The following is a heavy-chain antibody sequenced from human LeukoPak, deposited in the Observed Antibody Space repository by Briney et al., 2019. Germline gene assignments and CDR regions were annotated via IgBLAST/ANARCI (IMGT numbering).Heavy chain of an antibody. CDR3: AREISSWYRSEGRFDP. Sequence: GGSLRLSCAASGFTFSSYWMTWVRQAPGRGLEWVANIKQDGSEKYYVDSVNGRFTISRDSAKNSLYLQMNSLRAEDTAVYYCAREISSWYRSEGRFDPWGQGTLVTVSS. V-gene: IGHV3-7*01. J-gene: IGHJ5*02. CDR1: GFTFSSYW. CDR2: IKQDGSEK. D-gene: IGHD6-13*01.